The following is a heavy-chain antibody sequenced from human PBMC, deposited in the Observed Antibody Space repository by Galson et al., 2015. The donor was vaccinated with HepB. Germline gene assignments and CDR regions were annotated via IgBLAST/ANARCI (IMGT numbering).Heavy chain of an antibody. CDR1: GFTFSSYA. D-gene: IGHD3-22*01. J-gene: IGHJ6*02. CDR3: ATFLYYDSSGYYPYYYYYGMDV. V-gene: IGHV3-23*01. Sequence: SLRPSCAASGFTFSSYAMSWVRQAPGNGLDWDSATCGSGGSTYHPVSVKGRFTIFRDNSKTTLYRQMNSLRAEDTAVYYCATFLYYDSSGYYPYYYYYGMDVWGRGTTVTVSS. CDR2: TCGSGGST.